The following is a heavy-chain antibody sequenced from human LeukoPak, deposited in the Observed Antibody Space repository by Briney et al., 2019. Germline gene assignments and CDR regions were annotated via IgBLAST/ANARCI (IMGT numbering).Heavy chain of an antibody. CDR3: ARAFVAVVAATGWWFDP. Sequence: ASVKVSCKASGYTFTSYDINWVRQATGQGLEWMGWMNPNSGNTGYAQKFQGRVTMTRNTSISTAYMELSSLRSEDTAVYYCARAFVAVVAATGWWFDPWGQGTLVTVSS. J-gene: IGHJ5*02. CDR1: GYTFTSYD. D-gene: IGHD2-15*01. V-gene: IGHV1-8*01. CDR2: MNPNSGNT.